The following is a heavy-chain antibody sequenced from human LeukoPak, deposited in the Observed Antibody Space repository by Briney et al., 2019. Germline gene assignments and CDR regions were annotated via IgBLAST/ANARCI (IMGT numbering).Heavy chain of an antibody. D-gene: IGHD3-3*01. V-gene: IGHV4-59*01. CDR2: IYYSGST. J-gene: IGHJ6*02. CDR3: ARGYYDFWSGYYTRNNYYYYYGMDV. Sequence: SETLPLTCTVSGGSISSYYWSWIRQPPGKGLEWIGYIYYSGSTNYNPSLKSRVTISVDTSKNQFSLKLSSVTAADTAVYYCARGYYDFWSGYYTRNNYYYYYGMDVWGQGTTVTVSS. CDR1: GGSISSYY.